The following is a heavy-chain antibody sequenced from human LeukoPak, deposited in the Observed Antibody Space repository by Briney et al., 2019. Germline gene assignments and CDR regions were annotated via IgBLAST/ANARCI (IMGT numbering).Heavy chain of an antibody. J-gene: IGHJ4*02. Sequence: GASVKVSCKASGYTFTGYYMHWVRQAPGRGLEWMGWINPNSGGTNYAQKFQGRVTMTRDTSISTAYMELSRLRSDDTAVYYCARGQSGYSGYDPVGYWGQGTLVTVSS. D-gene: IGHD5-12*01. V-gene: IGHV1-2*02. CDR3: ARGQSGYSGYDPVGY. CDR2: INPNSGGT. CDR1: GYTFTGYY.